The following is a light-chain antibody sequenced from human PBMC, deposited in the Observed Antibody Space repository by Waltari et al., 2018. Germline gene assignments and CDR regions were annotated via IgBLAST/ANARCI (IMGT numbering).Light chain of an antibody. CDR1: QSVSIK. CDR3: QQSYRTPLYT. Sequence: EIVMTQSPANLSVSPGESATLSCRASQSVSIKLAWYQQKPGQAPRLLISDASTRATVIPPRFSGSGSGTDFTLTISSLQSEDFATYYCQQSYRTPLYTFGQGTKLDIK. J-gene: IGKJ2*01. CDR2: DAS. V-gene: IGKV3-15*01.